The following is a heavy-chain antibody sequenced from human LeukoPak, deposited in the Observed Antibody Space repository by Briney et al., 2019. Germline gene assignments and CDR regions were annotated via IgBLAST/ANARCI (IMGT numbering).Heavy chain of an antibody. CDR2: INHSGST. Sequence: SETLSLTCAVYGGSFSGYYWSWIRQPPGNGLEWIAEINHSGSTNYNPSLKSRVTISVDTSKNQFSLKLSSVTAADTAVYYCAREECSSTSCYMGNDAFDIWGQGTMVTVSS. V-gene: IGHV4-34*01. CDR1: GGSFSGYY. J-gene: IGHJ3*02. CDR3: AREECSSTSCYMGNDAFDI. D-gene: IGHD2-2*02.